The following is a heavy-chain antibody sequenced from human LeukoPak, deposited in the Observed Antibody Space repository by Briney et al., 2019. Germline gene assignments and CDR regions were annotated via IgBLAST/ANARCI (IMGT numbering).Heavy chain of an antibody. CDR3: ARVLGVGYYYYYGMDV. CDR2: INPNSGGT. V-gene: IGHV1-2*06. Sequence: ASVKVSCKASGYTCTGYYMHWVRQAPGQGLEWMGRINPNSGGTNYAQKFQGRVTMTRDTSISTAYMELSRLRSDDTAVYYCARVLGVGYYYYYGMDVWGQGTTVTVSS. CDR1: GYTCTGYY. J-gene: IGHJ6*02.